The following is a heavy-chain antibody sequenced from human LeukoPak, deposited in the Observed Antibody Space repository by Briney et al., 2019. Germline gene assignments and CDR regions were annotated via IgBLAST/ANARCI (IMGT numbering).Heavy chain of an antibody. V-gene: IGHV1-69*05. CDR2: IIPIFGTA. CDR3: ASNLVLSGSYPLRYYMDV. D-gene: IGHD6-6*01. CDR1: GGTFSSYA. J-gene: IGHJ6*03. Sequence: SVKVSCKASGGTFSSYAISWVRQAPGQGLEWMGGIIPIFGTANYAQKFQGRVTITTDESTSTAYMELSSLRSEDTAVYYCASNLVLSGSYPLRYYMDVWGKGTTVTVSS.